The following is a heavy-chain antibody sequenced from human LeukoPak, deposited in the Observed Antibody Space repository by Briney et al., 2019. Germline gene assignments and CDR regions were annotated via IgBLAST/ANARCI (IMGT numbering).Heavy chain of an antibody. CDR2: INPNSGDT. CDR1: GYTFTGYH. D-gene: IGHD2-2*01. Sequence: ASVKVSCKASGYTFTGYHMHWVRQAPGQGLEWMGWINPNSGDTNYAQKFQGRVTMTRDTSISTAYMELSSLRSEDTAVYYCARGGCSSTSCYWRYSAKRDAFDIWGQGTMVTVSS. CDR3: ARGGCSSTSCYWRYSAKRDAFDI. J-gene: IGHJ3*02. V-gene: IGHV1-2*02.